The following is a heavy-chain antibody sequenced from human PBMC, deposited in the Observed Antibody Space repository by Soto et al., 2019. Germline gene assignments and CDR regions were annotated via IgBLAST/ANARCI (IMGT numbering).Heavy chain of an antibody. CDR3: VWDSSGPAFDY. D-gene: IGHD3-22*01. V-gene: IGHV1-2*02. CDR1: GYTFTGYY. J-gene: IGHJ4*02. Sequence: ASVKVSCKASGYTFTGYYMHWVRQAPGQGLEWMGWINPNSGGTNYAQKFQGRVTMTRDTSISTAYMELSRLRSDETAVYYCVWDSSGPAFDYWCQVTLVTVSS. CDR2: INPNSGGT.